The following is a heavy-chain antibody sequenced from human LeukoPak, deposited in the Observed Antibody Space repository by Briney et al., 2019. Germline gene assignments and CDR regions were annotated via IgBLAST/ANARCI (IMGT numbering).Heavy chain of an antibody. V-gene: IGHV3-53*01. Sequence: PGGSLRLSCAASGFTVSSNYMSWVRQAPGKGLEWVSVIYSGGSTYYADSVKGRFTISRDNSKNTLYLHMNSLRAEDTAVYYCATVVPRGYFDYWGQGTLVTVSS. CDR3: ATVVPRGYFDY. J-gene: IGHJ4*02. D-gene: IGHD2-15*01. CDR1: GFTVSSNY. CDR2: IYSGGST.